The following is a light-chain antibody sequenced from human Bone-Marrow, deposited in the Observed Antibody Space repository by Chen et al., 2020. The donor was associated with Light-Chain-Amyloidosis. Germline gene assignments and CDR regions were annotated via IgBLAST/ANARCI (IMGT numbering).Light chain of an antibody. CDR2: DTV. J-gene: IGKJ1*01. CDR1: RSVRSSY. CDR3: QQCGTSPIT. V-gene: IGKV3-20*01. Sequence: EIVFTQSPGTLSLSPGERATLPCRASRSVRSSYLAWYQQRPGQAPRLLIYDTVSRASGTPDRFSGSGSGTDFTLTISRLEPEDSAVYYCQQCGTSPITFGQGTKVEVK.